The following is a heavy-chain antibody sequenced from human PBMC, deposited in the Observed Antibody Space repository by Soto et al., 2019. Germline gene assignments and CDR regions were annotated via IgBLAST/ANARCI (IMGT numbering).Heavy chain of an antibody. V-gene: IGHV3-15*01. D-gene: IGHD3-3*01. Sequence: EVQLVESGGGLVKPGGSLRLSCAASGFTFKNAWMSWVRQAPGKGLEWVGHIKSKTDGGTTDYAAPVKGRFTISRDDSKNTLYLQMSSLEADDTAVYYCTTVGYVFRSLDYLLIHPWGQGTLVTVSS. CDR2: IKSKTDGGTT. CDR1: GFTFKNAW. CDR3: TTVGYVFRSLDYLLIHP. J-gene: IGHJ5*02.